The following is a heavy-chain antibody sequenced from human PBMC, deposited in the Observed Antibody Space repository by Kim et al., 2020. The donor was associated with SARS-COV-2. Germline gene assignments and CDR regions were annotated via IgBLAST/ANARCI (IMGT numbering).Heavy chain of an antibody. CDR3: STGAGGYEPYYFDY. D-gene: IGHD5-12*01. CDR1: GNSFTSYW. J-gene: IGHJ4*02. CDR2: IYPGDSDT. Sequence: GESLKIFCKGSGNSFTSYWIGWVRQMPGKGLEWMGIIYPGDSDTRYSPLFQGQVTITTDKSISTAYLQGSSRKASDTAMYYCSTGAGGYEPYYFDYWGQGTLVTVSS. V-gene: IGHV5-51*01.